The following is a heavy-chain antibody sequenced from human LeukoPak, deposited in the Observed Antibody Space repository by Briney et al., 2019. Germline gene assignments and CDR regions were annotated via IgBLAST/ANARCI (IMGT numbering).Heavy chain of an antibody. D-gene: IGHD2-2*01. CDR1: GFNFDDYS. J-gene: IGHJ3*02. CDR3: AKERDPSSWLSDGAAFDI. Sequence: GGSLRLSCAASGFNFDDYSMHWVRQIPGKGLEWVSGITWNSGSVIFADGVKGRFAISRDNAKKSLVLEMNSLRPEDTALYYCAKERDPSSWLSDGAAFDIWGQGTMVTVSS. V-gene: IGHV3-9*01. CDR2: ITWNSGSV.